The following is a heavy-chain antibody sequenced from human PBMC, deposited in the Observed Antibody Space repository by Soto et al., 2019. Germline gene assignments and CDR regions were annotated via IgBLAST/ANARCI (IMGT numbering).Heavy chain of an antibody. CDR2: IRYDGTKE. Sequence: LRLSCAASGFTFSSYGMYWVRQAPGKGLEWLANIRYDGTKEYYADFVKGRFTISRDNSKNTLYLQMNSLRAEDTAVYYCARDRTYFGSGSAAMDVWGQGTTVTVSS. J-gene: IGHJ6*02. D-gene: IGHD3-10*01. V-gene: IGHV3-33*07. CDR3: ARDRTYFGSGSAAMDV. CDR1: GFTFSSYG.